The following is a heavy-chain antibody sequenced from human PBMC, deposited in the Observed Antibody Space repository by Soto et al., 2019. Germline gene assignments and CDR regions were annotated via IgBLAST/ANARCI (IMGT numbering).Heavy chain of an antibody. CDR3: VRQGFGRLHGLVDV. V-gene: IGHV4-59*08. D-gene: IGHD3-10*01. J-gene: IGHJ6*02. CDR1: DDSSSSYK. CDR2: IDSNGGT. Sequence: SETLSLTCTVSDDSSSSYKLSWIRQPPGRRLEWIGYIDSNGGTSYNPSPQSRVTISIDTSTKQFSLKLSSVTAADTGVYYCVRQGFGRLHGLVDVWGQGTTVTVSS.